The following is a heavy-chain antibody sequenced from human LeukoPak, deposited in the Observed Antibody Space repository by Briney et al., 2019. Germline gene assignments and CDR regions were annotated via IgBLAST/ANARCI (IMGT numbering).Heavy chain of an antibody. CDR2: IYYSGST. CDR3: ARHSELKGVLGGY. J-gene: IGHJ4*02. Sequence: GSLRLSCAASGFTFSSYSMNWVRQAPGKGLEWIGSIYYSGSTYYNPSLKSRVTISVDTSKNQFSLKLSSVTAADTAVYYCARHSELKGVLGGYWGQGTLVTVSS. CDR1: GFTFSSYSMN. D-gene: IGHD1-26*01. V-gene: IGHV4-39*01.